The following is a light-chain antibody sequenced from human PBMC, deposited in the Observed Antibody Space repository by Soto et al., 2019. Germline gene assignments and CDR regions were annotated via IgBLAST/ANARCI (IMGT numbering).Light chain of an antibody. CDR3: QQYNNSPEYT. CDR1: QSVSSRY. CDR2: GAS. V-gene: IGKV3-20*01. Sequence: EIVLTQSPGTLSLSPGERATLSCRASQSVSSRYLAWYQQKPGQAPRLLIYGASNRATGIPDRFSGSGSGTDFTLTISRLEPEDVAVYFGQQYNNSPEYTFGQGTKLEIK. J-gene: IGKJ2*01.